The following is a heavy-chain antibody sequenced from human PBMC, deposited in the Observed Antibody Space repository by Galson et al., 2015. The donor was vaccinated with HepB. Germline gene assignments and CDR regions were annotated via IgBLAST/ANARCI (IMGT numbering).Heavy chain of an antibody. CDR1: GFTFSSYS. CDR3: VRSGDYYDNWFDP. D-gene: IGHD2-21*02. V-gene: IGHV3-21*01. CDR2: ISSSSYI. J-gene: IGHJ5*02. Sequence: SLRLSCAASGFTFSSYSMNWVRQAPGKGLEWVSSISSSSYIYYADSVKGRFTISRDNAKNSLYLQMNSLRAEDTAVYYCVRSGDYYDNWFDPWGQGTLVTVSS.